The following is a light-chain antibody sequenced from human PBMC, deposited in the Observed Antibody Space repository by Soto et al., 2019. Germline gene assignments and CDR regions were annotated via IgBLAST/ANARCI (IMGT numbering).Light chain of an antibody. J-gene: IGLJ1*01. CDR3: SSYGSTSTRYV. CDR2: EVS. CDR1: SSDVGGYHY. V-gene: IGLV2-14*01. Sequence: QSALTQPASVSGSPGQSITISCTGTSSDVGGYHYVSWYQQHPGKAPKLMIYEVSNRPSGVSNRFSGFKSGNTASLTISGLQAEDEADYFCSSYGSTSTRYVFGTGTKVTVL.